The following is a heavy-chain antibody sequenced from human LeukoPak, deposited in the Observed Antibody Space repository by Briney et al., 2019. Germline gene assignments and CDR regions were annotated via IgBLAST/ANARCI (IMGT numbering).Heavy chain of an antibody. V-gene: IGHV3-30*03. CDR1: GFTFSSYG. CDR3: ARDPVDTAMVAYYFDY. J-gene: IGHJ4*02. CDR2: ISYDGSNK. D-gene: IGHD5-18*01. Sequence: PGRSLRLSCAASGFTFSSYGMHWVRQAPGKGLEWVAVISYDGSNKYYADSVKGRFTISRDNSKNTLYLQMNSLRAEDTAVYYCARDPVDTAMVAYYFDYWGQGTLVTVSS.